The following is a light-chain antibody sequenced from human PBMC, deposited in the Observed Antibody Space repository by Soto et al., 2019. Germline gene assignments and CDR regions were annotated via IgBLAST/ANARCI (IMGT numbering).Light chain of an antibody. J-gene: IGKJ1*01. CDR2: GAS. CDR1: QSVSVN. Sequence: EIVLTQSPATLSVSPGERATLSCRASQSVSVNLAWYQQKPGQAPRLLIYGASTRATGIPAKFSGSGSGTELTLAISRLEPEDFAVYYCQQYVSSPWAFGQGTKVDIK. V-gene: IGKV3-15*01. CDR3: QQYVSSPWA.